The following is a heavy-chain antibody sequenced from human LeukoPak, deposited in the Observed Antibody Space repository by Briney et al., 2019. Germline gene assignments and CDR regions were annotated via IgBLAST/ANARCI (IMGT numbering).Heavy chain of an antibody. Sequence: SQTLSLTCTVSGGSISSGSYYWSWIRQPAGKGLEWIGRIYTSGSTNYNPSLKSRVTISVDTSKNQFSLKLCSVTAADTAVYYCARDGWNYDILTGYKYYFDYWGQGTLVTVSS. D-gene: IGHD3-9*01. CDR1: GGSISSGSYY. CDR2: IYTSGST. V-gene: IGHV4-61*02. CDR3: ARDGWNYDILTGYKYYFDY. J-gene: IGHJ4*02.